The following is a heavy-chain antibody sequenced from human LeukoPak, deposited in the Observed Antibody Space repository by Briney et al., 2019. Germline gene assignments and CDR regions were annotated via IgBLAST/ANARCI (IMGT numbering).Heavy chain of an antibody. D-gene: IGHD3-3*01. Sequence: PGGSLRLSCASSGFTLSSYAMNWVHQAPGKGLEWVSTVSGSGSSTYYADSVKGRFTISRDNSKTTLYLQMNSLRAEDTAVYYCVKGWSDYFDYWGQGTLVTVSS. CDR2: VSGSGSST. J-gene: IGHJ4*02. CDR3: VKGWSDYFDY. CDR1: GFTLSSYA. V-gene: IGHV3-23*01.